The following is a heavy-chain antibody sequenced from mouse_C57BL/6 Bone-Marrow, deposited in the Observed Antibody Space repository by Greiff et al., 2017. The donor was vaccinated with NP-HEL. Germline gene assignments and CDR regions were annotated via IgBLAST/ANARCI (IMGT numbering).Heavy chain of an antibody. CDR3: ARPLRP. Sequence: QVQLQQPGAELVRPGTSVKLSCKASGYTFTSHWMHWVKQRPGQGLEWIGVIDPSDSYTNYNQKFKGKATLTVDTSSSTAYMQLSSLTSEDSAVYYCARPLRPWGQGTLVTVSA. CDR1: GYTFTSHW. CDR2: IDPSDSYT. D-gene: IGHD1-1*01. V-gene: IGHV1-59*01. J-gene: IGHJ3*01.